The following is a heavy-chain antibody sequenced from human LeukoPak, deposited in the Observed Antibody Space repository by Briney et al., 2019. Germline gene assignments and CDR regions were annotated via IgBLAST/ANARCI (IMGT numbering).Heavy chain of an antibody. CDR1: GYTFTSYG. V-gene: IGHV1-18*01. CDR3: ARGPDYTKPGIFDY. D-gene: IGHD4-4*01. Sequence: ASVKVSCRASGYTFTSYGISWVRQAPGQGLEWMGWISAYNGNTNYAQKLQGRVTMTTCTSTSTAYMELRSLRSDDTAVYYCARGPDYTKPGIFDYWGQGTLVTVSS. J-gene: IGHJ4*02. CDR2: ISAYNGNT.